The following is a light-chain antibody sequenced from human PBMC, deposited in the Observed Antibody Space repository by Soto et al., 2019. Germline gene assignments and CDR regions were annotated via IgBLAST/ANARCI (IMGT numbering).Light chain of an antibody. CDR1: QSVSSSY. CDR3: QQYGNSPPNT. V-gene: IGKV3-20*01. J-gene: IGKJ2*01. CDR2: GAS. Sequence: EIVLTQSPGTLSLSPGERATLSCRASQSVSSSYLAWYQQKPGQAPRLLIYGASSRATGIPDRFSGSGSGTDFTLTISGLEPEDVAVYYCQQYGNSPPNTFGQGTKLEVK.